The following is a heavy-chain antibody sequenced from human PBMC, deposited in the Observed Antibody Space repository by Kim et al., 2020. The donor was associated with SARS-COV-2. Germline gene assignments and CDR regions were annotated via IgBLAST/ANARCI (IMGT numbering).Heavy chain of an antibody. CDR3: ARGGAVDDLGWVDP. V-gene: IGHV4-59*01. CDR1: GCSMSSFY. J-gene: IGHJ5*02. D-gene: IGHD3-16*01. Sequence: SETLSLTCTVSGCSMSSFYWSWIRQPPGKGLEWIGYIYYSGATRSNPALKSRVTISVDTSKSQFSLKLSSVTSADTAVYYCARGGAVDDLGWVDPWGQGT. CDR2: IYYSGAT.